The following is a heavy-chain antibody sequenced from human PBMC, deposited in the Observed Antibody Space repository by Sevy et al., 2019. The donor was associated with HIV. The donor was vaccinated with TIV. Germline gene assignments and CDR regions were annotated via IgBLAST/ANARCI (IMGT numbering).Heavy chain of an antibody. V-gene: IGHV3-30*18. CDR3: AKDFTGYNGLDV. D-gene: IGHD3-9*01. Sequence: GGSLRLSCRVSGISFTTSGMHWVRQAPGKGLEWVAVISYHGRDKFYAESVKGRSNISRDNSKNMVYLQIDSLRPEDTDVYYCAKDFTGYNGLDVWGQGTMVTVSS. CDR1: GISFTTSG. J-gene: IGHJ6*02. CDR2: ISYHGRDK.